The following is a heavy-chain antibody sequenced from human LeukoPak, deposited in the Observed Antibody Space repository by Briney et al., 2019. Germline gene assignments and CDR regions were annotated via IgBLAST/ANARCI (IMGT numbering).Heavy chain of an antibody. V-gene: IGHV4-34*01. D-gene: IGHD3-10*01. CDR1: GGSFSGYY. Sequence: SETLSLTCAVYGGSFSGYYWSWIRQPPGKGLEWIGEINHSGSTTYNPSLKSRVTISVDTSKNQFSLKVSSVTAADTAMYYCATSSLWFGRKRNYYYYYYMDVWGKGTTVTI. CDR3: ATSSLWFGRKRNYYYYYYMDV. J-gene: IGHJ6*03. CDR2: INHSGST.